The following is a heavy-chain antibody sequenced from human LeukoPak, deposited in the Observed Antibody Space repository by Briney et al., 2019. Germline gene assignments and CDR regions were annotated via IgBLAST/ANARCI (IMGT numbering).Heavy chain of an antibody. D-gene: IGHD2-15*01. CDR2: IYYGGST. CDR1: GGSISSSSYY. J-gene: IGHJ4*02. V-gene: IGHV4-39*07. Sequence: SETLSLTCTVSGGSISSSSYYWDWIRQPPGKGLEWIGNIYYGGSTYYNPSLKSRVTISIDTSKNQFSLKLSSVTAADTAVYYCARDSPTAYCSGGSCYFDYWGQGTLVTVSS. CDR3: ARDSPTAYCSGGSCYFDY.